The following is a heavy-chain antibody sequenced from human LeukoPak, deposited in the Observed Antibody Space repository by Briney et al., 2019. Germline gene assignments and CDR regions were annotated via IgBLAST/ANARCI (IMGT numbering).Heavy chain of an antibody. Sequence: GAPVKVSCKAPGYTSTSYYMHWVRQAPGQGLEWMGIINPSGGSTSYAQKFQGRVTMTRDTSTSTVYMELSSLRSEDTAVYYCARGPTASSFKWELGYWGQGTLVTVSS. D-gene: IGHD1-26*01. V-gene: IGHV1-46*01. CDR2: INPSGGST. J-gene: IGHJ4*02. CDR1: GYTSTSYY. CDR3: ARGPTASSFKWELGY.